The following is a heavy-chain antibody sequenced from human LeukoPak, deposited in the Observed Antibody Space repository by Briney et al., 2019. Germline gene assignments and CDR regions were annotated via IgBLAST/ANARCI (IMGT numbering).Heavy chain of an antibody. D-gene: IGHD3-3*01. V-gene: IGHV1-8*01. Sequence: ASVKVSCKASGYTFTSYDIHWVRQATGQGLGWMGWMNPNSGNTGYAQKFQGRVTMTRNTSISTAYMELSSLRSEDTAVYYCARVRGEPTNTIFGVVRYYYYYGMDVWGQGTTVTVSS. CDR2: MNPNSGNT. J-gene: IGHJ6*02. CDR3: ARVRGEPTNTIFGVVRYYYYYGMDV. CDR1: GYTFTSYD.